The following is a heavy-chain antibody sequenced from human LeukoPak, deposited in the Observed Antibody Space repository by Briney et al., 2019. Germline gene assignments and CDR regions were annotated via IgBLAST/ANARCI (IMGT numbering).Heavy chain of an antibody. Sequence: GGSLRLSCAASGFTVSSNYMSWVRQAPGKGLEWVSTISTGGSTYYADSVKGRFTISRDNSKSTLHLQLNGLRAEDTAVYYCAKYCSGGCYSGLDYWGQGTLVTVSS. CDR3: AKYCSGGCYSGLDY. J-gene: IGHJ4*02. CDR1: GFTVSSNY. D-gene: IGHD2-21*01. CDR2: ISTGGST. V-gene: IGHV3-53*01.